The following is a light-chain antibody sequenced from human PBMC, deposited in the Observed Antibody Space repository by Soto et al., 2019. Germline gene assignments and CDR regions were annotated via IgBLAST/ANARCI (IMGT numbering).Light chain of an antibody. J-gene: IGLJ1*01. V-gene: IGLV2-14*03. CDR3: SSYTSSSTYV. Sequence: QSALTQPASVSGAPGQSITISCTGTSTDIGRYNYVSWYQQHPGKAPKLMIYDVSNRPSGVSNRFSGSKSGNTASLTISGLQAGDEADYYCSSYTSSSTYVFGTGTKVTVL. CDR1: STDIGRYNY. CDR2: DVS.